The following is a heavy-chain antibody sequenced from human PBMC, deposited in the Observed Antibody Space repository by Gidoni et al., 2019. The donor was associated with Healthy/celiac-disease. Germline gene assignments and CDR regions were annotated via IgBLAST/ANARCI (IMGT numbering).Heavy chain of an antibody. CDR3: ARDREIDY. Sequence: QVQLVESWGGVVQPVRSLRLSFAASGFTFSRYGMHWVRQAPGNGPAWVEVIWDDGSNKYDADSVKGRFTISRDNSKNTVYLQMNSLGAEDTAVYYCARDREIDYWGQGTLVTVSS. D-gene: IGHD1-26*01. V-gene: IGHV3-33*01. CDR1: GFTFSRYG. J-gene: IGHJ4*02. CDR2: IWDDGSNK.